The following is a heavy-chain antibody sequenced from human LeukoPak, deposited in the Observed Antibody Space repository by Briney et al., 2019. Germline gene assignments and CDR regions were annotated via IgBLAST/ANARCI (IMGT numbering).Heavy chain of an antibody. CDR2: IRPDGDGD. Sequence: GGCLRLSCAASGFTFSNYWMSWVRQAPGKGLEWVASIRPDGDGDHFMDSVKGRFTISRDNAERSLFLQMNSLRADDTAVYYCARLMGGVTTYDSWGQGTPVTVSS. J-gene: IGHJ4*02. D-gene: IGHD4-11*01. V-gene: IGHV3-7*01. CDR3: ARLMGGVTTYDS. CDR1: GFTFSNYW.